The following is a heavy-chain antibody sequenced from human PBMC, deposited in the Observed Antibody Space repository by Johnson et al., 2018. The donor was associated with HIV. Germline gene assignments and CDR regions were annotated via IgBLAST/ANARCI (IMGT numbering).Heavy chain of an antibody. D-gene: IGHD2-2*02. CDR2: ISYVGSSK. V-gene: IGHV3-30*04. J-gene: IGHJ3*02. CDR1: GFTFNSNS. Sequence: QVQLVESGGGVVQPVRSLRLSCAASGFTFNSNSMHWVRQAPGKGLEWEAVISYVGSSKYYADSVKVRFTISRDNSKNTLELQMNSLRAEDTAVYYCASIPGGIWGQGTMVTVSS. CDR3: ASIPGGI.